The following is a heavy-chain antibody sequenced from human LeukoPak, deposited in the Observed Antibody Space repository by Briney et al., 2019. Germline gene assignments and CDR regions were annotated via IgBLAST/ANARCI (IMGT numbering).Heavy chain of an antibody. Sequence: PGGSLRLSCAASGFIVRSNYMAWVRQAPGKGLEWVSVIRTVGTTSYAEPVKGRFTISGDSSTNTLHLQMSSLRAEDTAVYYCAREGHYGGDIYNDALDIWGQGTMVTVSS. V-gene: IGHV3-66*01. CDR1: GFIVRSNY. J-gene: IGHJ3*02. D-gene: IGHD2-21*01. CDR2: IRTVGTT. CDR3: AREGHYGGDIYNDALDI.